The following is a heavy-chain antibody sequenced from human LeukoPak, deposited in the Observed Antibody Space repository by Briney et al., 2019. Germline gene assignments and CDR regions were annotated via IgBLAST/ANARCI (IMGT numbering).Heavy chain of an antibody. CDR1: GGSNSSSSYY. D-gene: IGHD2-15*01. J-gene: IGHJ5*02. V-gene: IGHV4-39*01. CDR2: IYYSGST. Sequence: SETLSLTCTVSGGSNSSSSYYWGWIRQPPGKGLEWIGSIYYSGSTYYNPSLKSRVTISVDTSKNQFSLKLSSVTAADTAVYYCARSRGAYGAYCSGGSCYPNGGHWFDPWGQGTLITVSS. CDR3: ARSRGAYGAYCSGGSCYPNGGHWFDP.